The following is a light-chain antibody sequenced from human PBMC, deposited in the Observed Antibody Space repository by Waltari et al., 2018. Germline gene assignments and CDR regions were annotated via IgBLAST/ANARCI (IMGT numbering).Light chain of an antibody. Sequence: EIVLTQSPGTLSLSPGERATLSCRASQDVCNYLAWYQQHPGQAPRLLIYHASIRATGIPDRFSGSGSGTDFTLTISRLEPEDFAVYYCQKYVNLPATFGQGTKVEIK. CDR2: HAS. V-gene: IGKV3-20*01. CDR3: QKYVNLPAT. CDR1: QDVCNY. J-gene: IGKJ1*01.